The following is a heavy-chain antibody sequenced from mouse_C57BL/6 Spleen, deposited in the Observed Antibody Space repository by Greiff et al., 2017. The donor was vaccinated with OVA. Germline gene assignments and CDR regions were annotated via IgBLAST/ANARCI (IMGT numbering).Heavy chain of an antibody. Sequence: DVQLQESGPGLVKPSQSLSLTCSVTGYSITSGYYWTWIRQFPGNKLEWMGYISYDGSNNYNPSLKNRISITRDTSKNQFFLKLNSVTTEDTATYYCARDEGLRRRAFAYWGQGTLVTVSA. V-gene: IGHV3-6*01. CDR1: GYSITSGYY. D-gene: IGHD2-4*01. CDR2: ISYDGSN. CDR3: ARDEGLRRRAFAY. J-gene: IGHJ3*01.